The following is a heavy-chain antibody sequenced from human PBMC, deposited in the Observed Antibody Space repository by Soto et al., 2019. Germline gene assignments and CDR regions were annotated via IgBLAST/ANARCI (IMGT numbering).Heavy chain of an antibody. CDR1: GFSFTSSA. J-gene: IGHJ4*02. Sequence: GASVKVCCKASGFSFTSSAVQWVRQARGQSIEWIGWIVVGSGNTNYAQKFQERVTITRDMSTSTAYMELSSLRSEDTAVYYCAAALCYYDSSGYYYRYYFDYWGQGTLVTVSS. D-gene: IGHD3-22*01. CDR3: AAALCYYDSSGYYYRYYFDY. V-gene: IGHV1-58*01. CDR2: IVVGSGNT.